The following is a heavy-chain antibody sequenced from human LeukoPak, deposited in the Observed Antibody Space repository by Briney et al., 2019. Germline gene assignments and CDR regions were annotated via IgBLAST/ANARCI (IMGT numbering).Heavy chain of an antibody. CDR2: IYYSGST. CDR1: GGSISSYY. D-gene: IGHD5-18*01. J-gene: IGHJ4*02. Sequence: SEPLPLPFTVPGGSISSYYGSWIRPPPGKGLGWIGYIYYSGSTNYNPTLKSRLTISVDTSKTQFSLKLSSVTAADTAVYYCASSLGGYSYGYPLGYWGQGTLVTVSS. V-gene: IGHV4-59*01. CDR3: ASSLGGYSYGYPLGY.